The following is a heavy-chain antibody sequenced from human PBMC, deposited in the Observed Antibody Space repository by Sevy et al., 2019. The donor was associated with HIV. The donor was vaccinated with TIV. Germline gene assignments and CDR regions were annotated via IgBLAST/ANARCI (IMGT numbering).Heavy chain of an antibody. J-gene: IGHJ5*02. CDR1: GYSLSKLS. V-gene: IGHV1-24*01. CDR3: ATVGLGYYSGSSYYQGDWFDP. Sequence: ASVKVSCKVFGYSLSKLSMHWVRQAPGKGLEWMGSLDPGNGEITGAQTLQGRVTMTEDTSTDTAYVEMSSLTSEDTATYYCATVGLGYYSGSSYYQGDWFDPWGQGTLVTVSS. CDR2: LDPGNGEI. D-gene: IGHD2-15*01.